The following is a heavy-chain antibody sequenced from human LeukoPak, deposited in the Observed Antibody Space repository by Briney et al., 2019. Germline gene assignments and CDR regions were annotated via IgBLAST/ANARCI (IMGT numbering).Heavy chain of an antibody. D-gene: IGHD6-13*01. V-gene: IGHV3-30*04. Sequence: QAGGSLRLSCAASGFTFSDYTMQWVRQAPGKGLEWVALLPPDGIYQYYADPLKGRFTISRDNFKNALYLQMNSLRLEDTAVYYCARGLHDRSWYGAHWGQGTLLSVSS. CDR3: ARGLHDRSWYGAH. CDR1: GFTFSDYT. CDR2: LPPDGIYQ. J-gene: IGHJ4*02.